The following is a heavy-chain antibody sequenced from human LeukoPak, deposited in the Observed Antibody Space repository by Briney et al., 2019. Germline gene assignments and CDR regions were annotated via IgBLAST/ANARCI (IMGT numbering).Heavy chain of an antibody. J-gene: IGHJ4*02. V-gene: IGHV3-23*01. CDR1: GFTFSSYA. Sequence: PGGSLRLSCAASGFTFSSYAMSWVRQAPGKGLEWVSAISGSGGSTYYADSVEGRFTISRDNSKNTLYLQMNSLRAEDTAVYYCASYSSGWEPKIDYWGQGTLVTVSS. D-gene: IGHD6-19*01. CDR3: ASYSSGWEPKIDY. CDR2: ISGSGGST.